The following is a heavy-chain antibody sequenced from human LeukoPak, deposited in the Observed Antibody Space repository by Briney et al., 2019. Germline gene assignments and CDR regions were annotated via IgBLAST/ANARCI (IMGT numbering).Heavy chain of an antibody. V-gene: IGHV1-8*02. CDR3: ARDFPRSTSCLGY. D-gene: IGHD2-2*01. J-gene: IGHJ4*02. CDR2: MNPTSGNT. CDR1: GYTVTSYD. Sequence: ASVKVSCKASGYTVTSYDINWVRQATGQGLEWMGWMNPTSGNTGYAQKFQGRVTMTRNTSISTAYMELSSLRSEDTAVYYCARDFPRSTSCLGYWGQRTLVTVSS.